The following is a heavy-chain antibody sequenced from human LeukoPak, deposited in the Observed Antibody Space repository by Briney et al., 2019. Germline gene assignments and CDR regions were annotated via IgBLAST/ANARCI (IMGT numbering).Heavy chain of an antibody. J-gene: IGHJ4*02. CDR1: GFPFSSYA. CDR2: ISGDGDST. Sequence: GGSLRLSCSPSGFPFSSYAMSWVRPAPGKGLEWVSVISGDGDSTLYADSVKGRFTISRDNYKNTLFLQMNSLRAEDTAVYFCAKGVTASCYAALNYWGQGTLVTVSS. CDR3: AKGVTASCYAALNY. D-gene: IGHD2-2*01. V-gene: IGHV3-23*01.